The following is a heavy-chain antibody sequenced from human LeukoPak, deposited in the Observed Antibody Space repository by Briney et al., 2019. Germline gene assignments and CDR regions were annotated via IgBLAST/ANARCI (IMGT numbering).Heavy chain of an antibody. D-gene: IGHD3-22*01. Sequence: GASVKVSCKASGGTFSSYAISWVRQAPGQGLEWMGGIIPIFGTANYAQKFQGRVTITADESTSTAYMELSSLRSEDTAVYYCARLRYYSDSSGPPSDYWGQGTLVTVSS. CDR3: ARLRYYSDSSGPPSDY. CDR1: GGTFSSYA. CDR2: IIPIFGTA. V-gene: IGHV1-69*13. J-gene: IGHJ4*02.